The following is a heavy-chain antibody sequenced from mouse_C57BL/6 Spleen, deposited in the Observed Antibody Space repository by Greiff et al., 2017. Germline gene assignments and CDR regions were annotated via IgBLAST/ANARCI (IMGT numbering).Heavy chain of an antibody. V-gene: IGHV1-82*01. CDR1: GYAFSSSW. CDR3: TMITRGYYYAMDY. CDR2: IYPGDGDT. Sequence: VQLQESGPELVKPGASVKISCKASGYAFSSSWMNWVKQRPGKGLEWIGRIYPGDGDTTYNGKFKGKATLTADKSSSTAYMQLSSLTSEDSAVYFCTMITRGYYYAMDYWGQGTSVTVSS. J-gene: IGHJ4*01. D-gene: IGHD2-4*01.